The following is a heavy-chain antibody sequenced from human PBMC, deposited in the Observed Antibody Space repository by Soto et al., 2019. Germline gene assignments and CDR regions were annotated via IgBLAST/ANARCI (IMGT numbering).Heavy chain of an antibody. D-gene: IGHD2-8*01. V-gene: IGHV1-69*01. CDR1: GGTFSSYA. Sequence: QVQLVQSGAEVKKPGSSGKVSCKASGGTFSSYAISWVRQAPGQGLEWMGGIIPIFGTANYAQKFQGRVTIPADESPSAAYMELSSRRSEDTAVYYCARHTKRALYYYYGMDVWCQGTTVTVSS. J-gene: IGHJ6*02. CDR3: ARHTKRALYYYYGMDV. CDR2: IIPIFGTA.